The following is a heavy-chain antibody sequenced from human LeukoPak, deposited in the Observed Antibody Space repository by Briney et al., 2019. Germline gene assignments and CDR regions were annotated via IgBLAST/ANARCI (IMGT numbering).Heavy chain of an antibody. CDR2: VYYSGST. Sequence: SETLSLTCTVSGDSISSYHWNWIRQPPGKGLEWIGYVYYSGSTNYNPSLKSRVTISVDTSKNQFSLKLSSVTATDTAVYYCARGEGYSGSYFDYWGQGTLVTVPS. D-gene: IGHD1-26*01. J-gene: IGHJ4*02. CDR1: GDSISSYH. CDR3: ARGEGYSGSYFDY. V-gene: IGHV4-59*12.